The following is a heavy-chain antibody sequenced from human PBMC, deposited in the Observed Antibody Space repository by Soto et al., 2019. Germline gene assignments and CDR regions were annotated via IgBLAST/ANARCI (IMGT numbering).Heavy chain of an antibody. J-gene: IGHJ4*02. Sequence: EVQLVESGGGLVQPGGSLRLSCAASGFTFSSYWMSWVRQTPGEGLEWVANMNQDGSEKYYVDSMKGRFTISRDNAKNSLYLKMNSIRADDTAVYYCARDRVGTTRDKAPDFWGQGTLVTVSS. CDR2: MNQDGSEK. D-gene: IGHD1-26*01. CDR3: ARDRVGTTRDKAPDF. V-gene: IGHV3-7*01. CDR1: GFTFSSYW.